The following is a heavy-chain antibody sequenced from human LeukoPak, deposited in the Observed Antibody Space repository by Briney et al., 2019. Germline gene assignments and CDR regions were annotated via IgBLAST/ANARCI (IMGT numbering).Heavy chain of an antibody. CDR3: ARGPYGDNVRWLDP. D-gene: IGHD4-17*01. V-gene: IGHV3-33*01. CDR2: IWYDGINK. J-gene: IGHJ5*02. Sequence: GGSLRLSCAASGFTFSNYGIHWVRQAPGKGLEWVAVIWYDGINKYYADSVKGRFTISRDNSKNTVYLQMNSLRVDETALYYCARGPYGDNVRWLDPWGQGTLVTVSP. CDR1: GFTFSNYG.